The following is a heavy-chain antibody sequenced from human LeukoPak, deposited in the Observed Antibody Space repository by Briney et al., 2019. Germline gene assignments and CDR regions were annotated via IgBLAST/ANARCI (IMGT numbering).Heavy chain of an antibody. D-gene: IGHD6-19*01. CDR2: TYYRSKWYN. CDR1: GDSASSNSAA. Sequence: SQTLSLTCAISGDSASSNSAAWNWIRQSPSRGLEWLGRTYYRSKWYNDYAVSVKSRITINPDTSKNQFSLQLNSVTPEDTAVYYCARDHPGQWLVYNWFDPWGQGTLVTVSS. CDR3: ARDHPGQWLVYNWFDP. J-gene: IGHJ5*02. V-gene: IGHV6-1*01.